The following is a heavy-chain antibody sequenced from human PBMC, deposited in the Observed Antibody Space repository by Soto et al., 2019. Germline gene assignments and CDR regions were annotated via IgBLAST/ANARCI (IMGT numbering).Heavy chain of an antibody. J-gene: IGHJ4*02. Sequence: QVQLVQSGAEVKKPGASVKVSCKASGYTFSSYDINWVRQATGQGREWMGWLNPNSGDTGYAQKFKGRVTLPRNTSVHTASIALSSLTSDDTAVYYCASSSGGWYLYWGQRNLVTVSS. D-gene: IGHD6-19*01. CDR3: ASSSGGWYLY. CDR2: LNPNSGDT. CDR1: GYTFSSYD. V-gene: IGHV1-8*01.